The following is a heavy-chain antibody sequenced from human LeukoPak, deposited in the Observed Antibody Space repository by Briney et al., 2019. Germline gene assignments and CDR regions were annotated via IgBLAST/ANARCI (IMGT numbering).Heavy chain of an antibody. J-gene: IGHJ6*02. Sequence: SETLSLTCAVYGGSFSGYYWSWIRQPPGKGLEWIGEINHSGSTNYNPSLKSRVTISVDTSKNQFSLKLSSVTAADTAVYYCARQGTVTTYYYYYYGMDVWGQGTTVTVSS. CDR3: ARQGTVTTYYYYYYGMDV. D-gene: IGHD4-17*01. CDR1: GGSFSGYY. CDR2: INHSGST. V-gene: IGHV4-34*01.